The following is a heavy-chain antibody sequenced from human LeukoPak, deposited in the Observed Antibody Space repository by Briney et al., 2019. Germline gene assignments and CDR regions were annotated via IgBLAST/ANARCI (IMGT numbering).Heavy chain of an antibody. CDR1: GYTSTGYY. Sequence: GASVKVSCKASGYTSTGYYMHWVRQAPGQGLEWMGWINPNSGGTNYAQKFQGRVTMTRDTSISTAYMELSRLRSDDTAVYYCARGADSSSWYNWCDPWGQGTLVTVSS. CDR3: ARGADSSSWYNWCDP. CDR2: INPNSGGT. J-gene: IGHJ5*02. V-gene: IGHV1-2*02. D-gene: IGHD6-13*01.